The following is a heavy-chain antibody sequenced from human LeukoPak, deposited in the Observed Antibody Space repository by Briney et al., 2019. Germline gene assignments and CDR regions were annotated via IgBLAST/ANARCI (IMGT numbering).Heavy chain of an antibody. CDR1: GDSISSHY. J-gene: IGHJ4*02. D-gene: IGHD4-11*01. CDR3: AKEVTRDPYYFDY. Sequence: SETLSLTCTVSGDSISSHYWSWIRQPLGKGLEWIGYIYYSGITNYDPSLKSRVTISVDTPKNQFSLKLSSVTAADTAVYYCAKEVTRDPYYFDYWGQGTLVTVSS. CDR2: IYYSGIT. V-gene: IGHV4-59*11.